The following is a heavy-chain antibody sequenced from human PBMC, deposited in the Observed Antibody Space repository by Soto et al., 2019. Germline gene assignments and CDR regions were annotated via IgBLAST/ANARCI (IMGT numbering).Heavy chain of an antibody. J-gene: IGHJ6*02. CDR3: VRDMRPTRYYGLDV. CDR1: GFNFDDYA. Sequence: EVQLVESGGGLVLPGRSLRLSCTASGFNFDDYAMHWVRQAPGKGLEWVSGISWSSGEIAYADSVKGRITSSRDNAKNSLYLQMNSLRPEDTALYYCVRDMRPTRYYGLDVWGQGTTVTVSS. D-gene: IGHD4-17*01. CDR2: ISWSSGEI. V-gene: IGHV3-9*01.